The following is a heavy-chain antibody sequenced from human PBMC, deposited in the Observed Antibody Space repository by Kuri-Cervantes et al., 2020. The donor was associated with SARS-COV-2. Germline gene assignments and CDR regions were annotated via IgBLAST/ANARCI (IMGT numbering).Heavy chain of an antibody. D-gene: IGHD6-13*01. Sequence: ASVKVSCKASGYTFTSYAMHWVRQAPGQRLEWMGWINAGNGNTKYSQKFQGRVTITRDTSASTAYMELSSLRSEDAAVYYCATDRWSAAAGPFDYWGQGTLVTVSS. J-gene: IGHJ4*02. CDR2: INAGNGNT. CDR3: ATDRWSAAAGPFDY. CDR1: GYTFTSYA. V-gene: IGHV1-3*01.